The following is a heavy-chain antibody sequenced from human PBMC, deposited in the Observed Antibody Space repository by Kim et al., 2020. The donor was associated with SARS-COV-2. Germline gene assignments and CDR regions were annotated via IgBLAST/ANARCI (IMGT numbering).Heavy chain of an antibody. Sequence: VKGRYTIARDNSKNTLYVQMNSVRAEDTDVYYCAKDLYYVSRTKYYGMDVWGQGTTVTVSS. CDR3: AKDLYYVSRTKYYGMDV. J-gene: IGHJ6*02. V-gene: IGHV3-30*02. D-gene: IGHD3-22*01.